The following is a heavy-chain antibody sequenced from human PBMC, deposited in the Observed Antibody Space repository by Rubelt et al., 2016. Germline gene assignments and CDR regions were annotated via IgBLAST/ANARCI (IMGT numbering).Heavy chain of an antibody. CDR3: AGEWLGSGSSYDH. CDR2: INHSGST. J-gene: IGHJ5*02. D-gene: IGHD6-6*01. V-gene: IGHV4-34*01. CDR1: AGSFSGYY. Sequence: QVQLQQWGAGLLKPSETLSLTCAVYAGSFSGYYWSWIRQPPGKGLEWIGEINHSGSTDYNPSLKSRVTISVDTSKNQFSLKLTSVTAADTAIYFCAGEWLGSGSSYDHWGQGTLVTVSS.